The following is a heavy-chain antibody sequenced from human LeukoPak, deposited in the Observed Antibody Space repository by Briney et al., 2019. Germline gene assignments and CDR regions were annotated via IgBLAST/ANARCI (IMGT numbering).Heavy chain of an antibody. Sequence: SETLSLTCTVSGGSISSYYWSWIRQPPGKGLEWIGYIYYSGSTNYNPSLKSRVTISVDTSKNQFSLKLSSVTAADTAVYYCARGVNSQGTAMVLFDSWGQGSLVTVSA. CDR3: ARGVNSQGTAMVLFDS. V-gene: IGHV4-59*01. J-gene: IGHJ4*02. CDR2: IYYSGST. CDR1: GGSISSYY. D-gene: IGHD5-18*01.